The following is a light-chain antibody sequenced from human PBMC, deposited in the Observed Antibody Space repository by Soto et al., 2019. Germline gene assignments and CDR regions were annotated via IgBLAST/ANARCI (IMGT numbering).Light chain of an antibody. CDR3: SSYTSTSTGYV. V-gene: IGLV2-14*03. CDR1: SSDVGGYNY. J-gene: IGLJ1*01. CDR2: DVS. Sequence: QSALTQPASVSGSPGQSITISCAGTSSDVGGYNYVSWYQQHPGKAPKLMIYDVSSRPSGVSNRFSGSKSGNAASLTISVLQAEDEADYYCSSYTSTSTGYVFGTGTKLTVL.